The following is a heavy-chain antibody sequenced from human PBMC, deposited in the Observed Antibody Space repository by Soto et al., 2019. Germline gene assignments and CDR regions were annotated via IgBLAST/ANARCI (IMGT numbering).Heavy chain of an antibody. CDR2: INSDGSTV. V-gene: IGHV3-48*03. CDR1: GFTFSSYE. J-gene: IGHJ4*02. D-gene: IGHD1-26*01. CDR3: ARDARTYSGSIRHLDY. Sequence: TGGSLRLSCAAPGFTFSSYEMNWVRQAPGKGLEWVSYINSDGSTVYYADFVKGRFTISRDNAKNSLYLQMNSLRAEDTAVYYCARDARTYSGSIRHLDYWGQGTLVTVSS.